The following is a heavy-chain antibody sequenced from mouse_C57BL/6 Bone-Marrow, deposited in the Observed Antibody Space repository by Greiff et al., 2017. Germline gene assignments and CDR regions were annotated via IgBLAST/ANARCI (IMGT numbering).Heavy chain of an antibody. J-gene: IGHJ1*03. Sequence: EVKLMESGGDLVKPGGSLKLSCAASGFTFSSYGMSWVRQTPDKRLEWVATISSGGSYTYYPDSVKGRFTISRDNAKNTLYLQMSSLKSEDTAMYYCARRRIPHWYFDVGGTGTTVTVSS. CDR3: ARRRIPHWYFDV. CDR1: GFTFSSYG. CDR2: ISSGGSYT. V-gene: IGHV5-6*02.